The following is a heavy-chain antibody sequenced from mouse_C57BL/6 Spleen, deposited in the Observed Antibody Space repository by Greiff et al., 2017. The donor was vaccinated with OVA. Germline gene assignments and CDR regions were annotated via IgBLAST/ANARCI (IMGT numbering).Heavy chain of an antibody. V-gene: IGHV5-16*01. CDR3: AREGLLPGDYAMDY. CDR2: INYDGSST. J-gene: IGHJ4*01. D-gene: IGHD2-3*01. CDR1: GFTFSDYY. Sequence: EVKLMESEGGLVQPGSSMKLSCTASGFTFSDYYMAWVRQVPEKGLEWVANINYDGSSTYYLDSLKSRFIISRDNAKNILYLQMSSLKSEDTATYYCAREGLLPGDYAMDYWGQGTSVTVSS.